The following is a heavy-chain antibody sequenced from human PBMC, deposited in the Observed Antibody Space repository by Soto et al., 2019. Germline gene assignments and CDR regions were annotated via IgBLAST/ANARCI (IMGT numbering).Heavy chain of an antibody. J-gene: IGHJ4*02. CDR1: GGSISSSSYY. V-gene: IGHV4-39*01. D-gene: IGHD2-21*02. CDR2: IYYSGST. CDR3: ARQVGRSPREHIVVVTAIWTLDY. Sequence: QLQLQESGPGLVKPSETLSLTCTVSGGSISSSSYYWGWIRQPPGKGLEWIGSIYYSGSTYYNPSLKSRVPISVDTSKNQFSLKLSSVTAADTAVYYCARQVGRSPREHIVVVTAIWTLDYWGQGTLVTVSS.